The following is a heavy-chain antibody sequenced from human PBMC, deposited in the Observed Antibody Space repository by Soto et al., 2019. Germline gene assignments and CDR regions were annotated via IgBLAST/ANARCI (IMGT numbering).Heavy chain of an antibody. J-gene: IGHJ6*03. CDR2: ISSSSSYI. CDR1: GFTFSRSA. CDR3: ARGGMSTVTTLGYYYYMDV. V-gene: IGHV3-21*01. Sequence: GGSLRLSCAASGFTFSRSAMSWVLQAPGKGLEWVSSISSSSSYIYYADSVKGRFTISRDNAKNSLYLQMNSLRAEDTAVYYCARGGMSTVTTLGYYYYMDVWGKGTTVTV. D-gene: IGHD4-17*01.